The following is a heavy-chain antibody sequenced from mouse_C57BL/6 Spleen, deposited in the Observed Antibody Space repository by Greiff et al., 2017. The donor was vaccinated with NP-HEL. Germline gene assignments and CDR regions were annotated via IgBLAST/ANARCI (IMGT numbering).Heavy chain of an antibody. CDR1: GYTFTSYW. CDR2: IDPSDSYT. V-gene: IGHV1-59*01. J-gene: IGHJ3*01. Sequence: VQLQQPGAELVRPGTSVKLSCKASGYTFTSYWMHWVKQRPGQGLEWIGVIDPSDSYTNYNQKFKGKATLTVDTSSSTAYMQLSSLTSEDSAVYYCARDCGSLPWFAYWGQGTLVTVSA. CDR3: ARDCGSLPWFAY. D-gene: IGHD1-1*01.